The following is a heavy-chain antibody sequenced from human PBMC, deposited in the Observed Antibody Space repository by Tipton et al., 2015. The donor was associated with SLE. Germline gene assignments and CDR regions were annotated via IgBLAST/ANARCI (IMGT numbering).Heavy chain of an antibody. Sequence: SLRLSCAASGFTFSSYGMSWVRQAPGKGLEWVSAISGSGGSTYYADSVKGRFTISRDNSKNTLYLQMNSLRAEDTAVYYCAKDSSGWYFGDYWGQGTLVTVSS. CDR1: GFTFSSYG. CDR3: AKDSSGWYFGDY. D-gene: IGHD6-19*01. CDR2: ISGSGGST. J-gene: IGHJ4*02. V-gene: IGHV3-23*01.